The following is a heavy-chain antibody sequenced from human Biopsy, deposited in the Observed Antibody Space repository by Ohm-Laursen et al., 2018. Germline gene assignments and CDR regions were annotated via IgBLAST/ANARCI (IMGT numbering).Heavy chain of an antibody. CDR3: ARGSSYGYDFDY. CDR2: TYYSGST. Sequence: GTLSLTCTVSGGSIRRDYWAWIRQPPGKGLQWIGYTYYSGSTNFNPSLKSRVTISVDTSKNQFSLKLSSVTAADTAVYFCARGSSYGYDFDYWGQGTLAAVSS. J-gene: IGHJ4*02. V-gene: IGHV4-59*01. CDR1: GGSIRRDY. D-gene: IGHD5-18*01.